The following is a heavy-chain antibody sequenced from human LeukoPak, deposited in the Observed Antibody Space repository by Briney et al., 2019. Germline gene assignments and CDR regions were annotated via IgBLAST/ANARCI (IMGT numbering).Heavy chain of an antibody. CDR2: ISYDGSNK. J-gene: IGHJ4*02. Sequence: GGSVRLSCAASGFTFSSYGMHWARQAPGKGLEWVAVISYDGSNKCYADSVKGRFTISRDNSKNTLYLQMNSLRAEDTAVYYCAKDSVVVAAILWVFDYWGQGTLVTVSS. D-gene: IGHD2-15*01. CDR1: GFTFSSYG. CDR3: AKDSVVVAAILWVFDY. V-gene: IGHV3-30*18.